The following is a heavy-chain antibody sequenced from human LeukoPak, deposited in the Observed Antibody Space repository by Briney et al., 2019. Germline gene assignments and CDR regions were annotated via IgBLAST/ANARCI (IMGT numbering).Heavy chain of an antibody. CDR2: INLDGSEI. CDR3: VRDRGYSTFDY. CDR1: GFVFGHSW. J-gene: IGHJ4*02. Sequence: GGSLRLSCAASGFVFGHSWMSWVRQAPGKGLEWVANINLDGSEINYLDSLTGRLTISRDNAKGSLYLQMNGLRAEDTAVYFCVRDRGYSTFDYWGQGTLVTVTS. V-gene: IGHV3-7*03. D-gene: IGHD3-22*01.